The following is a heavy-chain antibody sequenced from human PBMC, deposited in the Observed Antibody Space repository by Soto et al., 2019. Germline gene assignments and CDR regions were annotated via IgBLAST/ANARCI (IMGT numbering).Heavy chain of an antibody. J-gene: IGHJ4*02. Sequence: SETLSLTCTVSGGSISSGGYYWSWIRQHPGKGLEWIGYIYYSGSTYYNPSLKSRVTISVDTSKNQFSLKLSSVTAADTAVYYCARDRIVGYFDYCGQGTLVTVSS. CDR3: ARDRIVGYFDY. V-gene: IGHV4-31*03. CDR1: GGSISSGGYY. CDR2: IYYSGST. D-gene: IGHD2-15*01.